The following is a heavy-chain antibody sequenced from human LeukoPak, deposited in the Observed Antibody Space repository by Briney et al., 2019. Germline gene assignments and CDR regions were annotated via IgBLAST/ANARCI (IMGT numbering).Heavy chain of an antibody. Sequence: PGGSLRLSCAASGFTFSSYWMHWVRQAPGKGLVWVSRINSDGSSTSYADSVKGRFTISRDNAKNTLYLQMNSLRAEDTAVYYCARGGDGYVGSKYFQHWGQGTLVTVSS. CDR1: GFTFSSYW. V-gene: IGHV3-74*01. CDR3: ARGGDGYVGSKYFQH. D-gene: IGHD5-24*01. J-gene: IGHJ1*01. CDR2: INSDGSST.